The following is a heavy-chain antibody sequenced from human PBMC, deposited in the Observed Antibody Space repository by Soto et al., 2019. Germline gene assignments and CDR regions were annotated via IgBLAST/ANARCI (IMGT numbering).Heavy chain of an antibody. J-gene: IGHJ4*02. V-gene: IGHV3-33*01. D-gene: IGHD6-13*01. Sequence: PGGSLRLSCAASGFTFSSYGMHWVRQAPGKGLEWVAVIWYDGSNKYYADSVKGRFTISRDNSKNTLYLQMNSLRAEDTAVYYCARGRRQQLYFDYWGQGTLVTVSS. CDR2: IWYDGSNK. CDR3: ARGRRQQLYFDY. CDR1: GFTFSSYG.